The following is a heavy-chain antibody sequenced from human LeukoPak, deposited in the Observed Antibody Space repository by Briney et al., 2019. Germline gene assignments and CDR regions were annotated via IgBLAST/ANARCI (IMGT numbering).Heavy chain of an antibody. D-gene: IGHD2-2*02. Sequence: SETLSLTCTVSGASISSSNWWTWVRQPPGEALEWIGEIYHAGSTKYNPSLRSRLTISVDKSKNSFSLSLTSVTAADTAVYYCARPSKYCSSTSCYTYYYYMDVWGKGTTVTVSS. CDR1: GASISSSNW. CDR3: ARPSKYCSSTSCYTYYYYMDV. CDR2: IYHAGST. V-gene: IGHV4-4*02. J-gene: IGHJ6*03.